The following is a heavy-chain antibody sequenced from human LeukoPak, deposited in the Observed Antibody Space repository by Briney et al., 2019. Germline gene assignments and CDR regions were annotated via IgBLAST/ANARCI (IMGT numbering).Heavy chain of an antibody. Sequence: PGGSLRLSCAASGITFSSYAMSWVRQAPGKGLEWVSGISGSGGSTYYANSVKGRFTISRDNSKNTLYLQMNSLRAEDTAVYYCAKARVYSSSPGPVYWGQGTLVTVSS. CDR1: GITFSSYA. CDR2: ISGSGGST. CDR3: AKARVYSSSPGPVY. J-gene: IGHJ4*02. D-gene: IGHD6-6*01. V-gene: IGHV3-23*01.